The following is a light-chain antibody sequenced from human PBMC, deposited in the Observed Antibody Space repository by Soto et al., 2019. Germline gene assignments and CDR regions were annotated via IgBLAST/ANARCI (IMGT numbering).Light chain of an antibody. V-gene: IGLV2-11*01. J-gene: IGLJ3*02. CDR1: RCDVGGYNY. CDR2: DVS. Sequence: QSALTQPRSVSGSPGQSVTISCTGTRCDVGGYNYVSWYQQHPGKAPKLMIYDVSKRPSGVPDRFSGSKSDNTASLTISGLQAEDEADYYCCSYAGSSLVVFGGGTKLTVL. CDR3: CSYAGSSLVV.